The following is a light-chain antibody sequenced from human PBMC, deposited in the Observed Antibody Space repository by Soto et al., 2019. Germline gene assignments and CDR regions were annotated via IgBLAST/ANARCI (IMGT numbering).Light chain of an antibody. J-gene: IGKJ2*01. V-gene: IGKV4-1*01. CDR3: QQYDSSSPT. CDR1: QSILYSPNNKNY. CDR2: WAS. Sequence: DIVMTQSPDSLAVSLGERATINCKSSQSILYSPNNKNYLAWYQQKPGQPPKLLIYWASTRESGVPDRFSGSGSGTEFTLTIRSLQPDDSATYYCQQYDSSSPTFGQGTKLEIK.